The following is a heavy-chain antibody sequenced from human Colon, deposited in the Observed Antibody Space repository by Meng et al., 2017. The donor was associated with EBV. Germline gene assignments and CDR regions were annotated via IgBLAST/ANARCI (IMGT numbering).Heavy chain of an antibody. CDR2: IKSRTYGATT. CDR1: GFTFNYAW. J-gene: IGHJ4*02. Sequence: EVEVVESGGCLAEPGGSFRLACVASGFTFNYAWMNWVRQAPGKGLEWVGLIKSRTYGATTDYAAPVKGRFTISRDDSENTLYLQMNSLKTEDTAVYYCTTGFTVASHDGFWGPGTLVTVSS. D-gene: IGHD5-24*01. CDR3: TTGFTVASHDGF. V-gene: IGHV3-15*01.